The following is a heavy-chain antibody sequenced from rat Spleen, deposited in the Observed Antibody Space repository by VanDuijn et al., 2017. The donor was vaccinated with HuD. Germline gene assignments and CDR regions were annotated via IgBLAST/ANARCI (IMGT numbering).Heavy chain of an antibody. CDR1: GYSITSSYR. CDR3: TRDRLGAGFDY. Sequence: EVQLQESGPGLVKPSQSLSLTCSVTGYSITSSYRWNWIRKFPGNKLEWMGIMWTGGNTAYNSPLKSRLSIRRDTSKSQIFLKMDTLQTEDTAIYYCTRDRLGAGFDYWGQGVMVTVSS. J-gene: IGHJ2*01. V-gene: IGHV2S63*01. D-gene: IGHD5-1*01. CDR2: MWTGGNT.